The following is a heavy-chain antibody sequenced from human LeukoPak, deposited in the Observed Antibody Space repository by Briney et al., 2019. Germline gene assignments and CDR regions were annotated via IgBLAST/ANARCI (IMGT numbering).Heavy chain of an antibody. CDR2: INNDGSYA. CDR1: GIAFSNHW. CDR3: ARDRPHNWFDP. J-gene: IGHJ5*02. Sequence: QPGGSLRLSCAASGIAFSNHWMHWVRQAPGKGLEWVSWINNDGSYAVYADSVRARFTISRDNAKNTLYLQMNSLRPEDTAVYYCARDRPHNWFDPWGQGTLSPSPQ. V-gene: IGHV3-74*01.